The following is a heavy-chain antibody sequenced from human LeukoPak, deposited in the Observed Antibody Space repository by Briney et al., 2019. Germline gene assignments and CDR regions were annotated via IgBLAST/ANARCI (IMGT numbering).Heavy chain of an antibody. CDR1: GLTFSGYS. J-gene: IGHJ4*02. V-gene: IGHV3-30*18. CDR2: ISFDAATE. CDR3: AKDEGYFSYFFDS. Sequence: GGSLRLSCVASGLTFSGYSMHWLRQAPGKGLEWLSIISFDAATEYYADSLQGRFTISRDNSENTVYLQMSSLRVEDTAIYYCAKDEGYFSYFFDSWGQGTLVTVSS. D-gene: IGHD5-18*01.